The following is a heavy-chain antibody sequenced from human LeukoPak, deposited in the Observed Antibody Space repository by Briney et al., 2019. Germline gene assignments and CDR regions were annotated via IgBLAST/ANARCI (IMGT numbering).Heavy chain of an antibody. CDR3: ARRGYDSNY. CDR1: GFTFSSHA. J-gene: IGHJ4*02. Sequence: GGSLRLSCAASGFTFSSHAMHWVRQAPGKGLEWVAVISYDGSNKYYADSVKGRFTISRDNSKNTLYLQMNSLRAEDTAVYYCARRGYDSNYWGQGTLVTVSS. V-gene: IGHV3-30-3*01. CDR2: ISYDGSNK. D-gene: IGHD5-12*01.